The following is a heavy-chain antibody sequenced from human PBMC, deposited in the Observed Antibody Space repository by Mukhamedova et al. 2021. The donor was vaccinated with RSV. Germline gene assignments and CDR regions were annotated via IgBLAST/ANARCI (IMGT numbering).Heavy chain of an antibody. Sequence: GKALEWLALIYWDDDKRYSPSLKSRLTITKDTSKNQVVLTMTNMDPVDTATYYCAHRREELAFDIWGQGTMVTVSS. D-gene: IGHD1-26*01. J-gene: IGHJ3*02. CDR2: IYWDDDK. V-gene: IGHV2-5*02. CDR3: AHRREELAFDI.